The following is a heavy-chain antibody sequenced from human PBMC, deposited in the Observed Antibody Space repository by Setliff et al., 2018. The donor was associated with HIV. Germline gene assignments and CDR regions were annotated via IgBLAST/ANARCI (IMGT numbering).Heavy chain of an antibody. CDR1: GFTFSNYG. CDR2: IQYDGNNK. V-gene: IGHV3-30*02. J-gene: IGHJ6*02. D-gene: IGHD3-10*01. CDR3: ARSVIGYYYYGMDV. Sequence: GGSLRLSCVASGFTFSNYGMHWVRQAPGKGPEWVTFIQYDGNNKRYAESVKGRFTISRDNSKNTLYLQMNSLRAEDTAVYYCARSVIGYYYYGMDVWGQGTLVTVSS.